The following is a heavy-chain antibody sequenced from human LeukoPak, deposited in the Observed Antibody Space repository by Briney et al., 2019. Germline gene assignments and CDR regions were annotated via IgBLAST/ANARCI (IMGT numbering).Heavy chain of an antibody. CDR1: GFTFSSYS. CDR2: ISSSSSYI. CDR3: ASAHLYCSGGSCYSDY. D-gene: IGHD2-15*01. V-gene: IGHV3-21*01. J-gene: IGHJ4*02. Sequence: GGSLRLSCAASGFTFSSYSMNWVRQAPGKGLEWVSSISSSSSYIYYADSVKGRFTISRDNAKNSLYLQMNSLRAEDTAVYYCASAHLYCSGGSCYSDYWGQGTLVTVSS.